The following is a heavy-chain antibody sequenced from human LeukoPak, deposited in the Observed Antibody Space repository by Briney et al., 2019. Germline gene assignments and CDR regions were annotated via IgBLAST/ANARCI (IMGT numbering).Heavy chain of an antibody. V-gene: IGHV1-46*01. CDR2: INPSGGST. D-gene: IGHD2-15*01. Sequence: GASVTVSCKASGYTFTSYYMHWVRQAPGQGLEGMGIINPSGGSTNYAQTFQGRVTITRDMSTSTVYMELSSLRSEDTAVYYCARDLTFVAFHWFDPWGQGTLVTVSS. CDR3: ARDLTFVAFHWFDP. CDR1: GYTFTSYY. J-gene: IGHJ5*02.